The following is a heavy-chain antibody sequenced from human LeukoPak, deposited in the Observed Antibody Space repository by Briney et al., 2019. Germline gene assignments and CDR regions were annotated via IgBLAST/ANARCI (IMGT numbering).Heavy chain of an antibody. V-gene: IGHV1-8*01. CDR1: GYTFTSYD. D-gene: IGHD4-17*01. Sequence: DSVKVSCKASGYTFTSYDINWVRQATGQGLEWMGWMNPNSGNTGYAQKFQGRVTMTRNTSISTAYMELSSLRSEDTAVYYCARGYSVTTELRNDYWDQGTLVTVSS. CDR2: MNPNSGNT. J-gene: IGHJ4*02. CDR3: ARGYSVTTELRNDY.